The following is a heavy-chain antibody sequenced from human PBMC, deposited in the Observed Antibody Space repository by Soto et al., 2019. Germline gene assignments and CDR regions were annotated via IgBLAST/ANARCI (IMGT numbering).Heavy chain of an antibody. V-gene: IGHV4-39*02. CDR2: MYYSGST. CDR3: AREGSGPFWTPGVSWFDP. Sequence: QLQLQESGPGLVKPSETLSLTCTVSGGSISSSSYYWGWIRQPPGKGLEWIGSMYYSGSTYYNPSLTSRVTISVDTSKNQFSLKLSSVTAADTAVYYCAREGSGPFWTPGVSWFDPWGQGTLVTVSS. J-gene: IGHJ5*02. D-gene: IGHD3-3*01. CDR1: GGSISSSSYY.